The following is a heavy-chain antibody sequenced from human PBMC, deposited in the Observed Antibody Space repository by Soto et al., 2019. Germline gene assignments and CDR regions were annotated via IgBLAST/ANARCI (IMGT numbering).Heavy chain of an antibody. D-gene: IGHD2-2*01. CDR2: ITSSDVTM. Sequence: GGSLRLSCAASGFTFSTHSMNWVRQAPGKGLEWISYITSSDVTMYADSVKGRFTISRDNAKNSLYLQMNSLRGEDTAVYFCVGEVGFQLIYWGQGTLVTVTS. CDR3: VGEVGFQLIY. CDR1: GFTFSTHS. V-gene: IGHV3-48*01. J-gene: IGHJ4*02.